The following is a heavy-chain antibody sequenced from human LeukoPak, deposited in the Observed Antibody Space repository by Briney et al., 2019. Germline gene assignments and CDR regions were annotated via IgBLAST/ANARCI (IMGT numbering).Heavy chain of an antibody. V-gene: IGHV1-2*02. CDR2: INPNSGGT. J-gene: IGHJ4*02. D-gene: IGHD6-13*01. Sequence: ASVKVSCKASGYTFTGYYMHWVRQAPGQGLEWMGWINPNSGGTNYAQKFQGRVTMTRDTSISTAYMELSRLRSDDTAVYYCARESQQRWYRARGSYYFDYWGQGTLVTVSS. CDR1: GYTFTGYY. CDR3: ARESQQRWYRARGSYYFDY.